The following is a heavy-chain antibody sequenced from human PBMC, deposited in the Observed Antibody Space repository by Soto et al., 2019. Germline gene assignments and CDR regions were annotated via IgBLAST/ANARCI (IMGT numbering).Heavy chain of an antibody. CDR3: ARNRGYYVTDY. CDR1: GASITSHY. V-gene: IGHV4-59*08. Sequence: QVQLQESGPGLVKPSETLSLTCNVSGASITSHYWTWIRQSPGKGLAWIGYMFYGGTANYNPSHRGRVTISLDTSKNQFSLKLRSVTAADTSVYYCARNRGYYVTDYWGQVTLVTVSS. J-gene: IGHJ4*02. CDR2: MFYGGTA. D-gene: IGHD1-26*01.